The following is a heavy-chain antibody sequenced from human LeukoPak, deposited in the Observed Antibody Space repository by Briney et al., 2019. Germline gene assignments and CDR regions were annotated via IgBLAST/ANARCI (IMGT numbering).Heavy chain of an antibody. CDR1: GFTFSSYS. V-gene: IGHV3-21*01. CDR2: ISSSSSYI. J-gene: IGHJ3*02. CDR3: VGSGSYYHDAFDI. Sequence: PGGSLRLSCAASGFTFSSYSMNWVRQAPGKGLEWVSSISSSSSYIYYADSVKGRFTISRDNAKNSLYLQMNSLRAEDTAVYYCVGSGSYYHDAFDIWGQGTMVTVSS. D-gene: IGHD3-10*01.